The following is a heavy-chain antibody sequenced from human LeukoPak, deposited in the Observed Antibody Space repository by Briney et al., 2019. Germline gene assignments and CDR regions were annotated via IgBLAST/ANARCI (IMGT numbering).Heavy chain of an antibody. CDR1: GFTFSSYG. V-gene: IGHV3-9*01. D-gene: IGHD4-17*01. J-gene: IGHJ4*02. CDR2: ISWNSGSI. CDR3: AKDSGGMTTVTLFDY. Sequence: PGGSLRLSCAASGFTFSSYGMHWVRQAPGKGLEWVSGISWNSGSIGYADSVKGRFTISRDNAKNSLYLQMNSLRAEDTALYYCAKDSGGMTTVTLFDYWGQGTLVTVSS.